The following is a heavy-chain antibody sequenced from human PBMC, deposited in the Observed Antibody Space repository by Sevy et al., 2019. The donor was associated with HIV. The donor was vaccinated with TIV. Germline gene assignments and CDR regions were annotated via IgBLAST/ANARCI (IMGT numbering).Heavy chain of an antibody. J-gene: IGHJ4*02. CDR2: FDTEDGER. Sequence: ASVKVSCKVSGYTLNQLSMHWVRQAPGKGLEWMGSFDTEDGERFYAQKFQGRVTMTKDTSTDTAYMELSSLRFEDTAVYYCATTKDYYESSGCPFDYWGQGTLVTVSS. V-gene: IGHV1-24*01. CDR3: ATTKDYYESSGCPFDY. D-gene: IGHD3-22*01. CDR1: GYTLNQLS.